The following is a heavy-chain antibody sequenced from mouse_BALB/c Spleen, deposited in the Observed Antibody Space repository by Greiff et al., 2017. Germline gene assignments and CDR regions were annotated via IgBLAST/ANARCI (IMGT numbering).Heavy chain of an antibody. V-gene: IGHV1-7*01. D-gene: IGHD3-3*01. CDR2: INPSTGYT. J-gene: IGHJ4*01. CDR1: GYTFTSYW. Sequence: QVQLQQSGAELAKPGASVKMSCKASGYTFTSYWMHWVKQRPGQGLEWIGYINPSTGYTEYNQKFKDKATLTADKSSSTAYMQLSSLTSEDSAVYYCARGGTDYAMDYWGQGTSVTVSS. CDR3: ARGGTDYAMDY.